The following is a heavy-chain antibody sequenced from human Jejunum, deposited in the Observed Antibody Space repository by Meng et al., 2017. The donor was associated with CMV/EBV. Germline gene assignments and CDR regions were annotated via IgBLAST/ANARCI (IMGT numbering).Heavy chain of an antibody. V-gene: IGHV4-4*07. CDR3: ARGPGASTREGFDY. CDR2: IYTSGST. D-gene: IGHD1-26*01. CDR1: AGSISGYY. J-gene: IGHJ4*02. Sequence: QWQLQEPGPGLVKSSEPLSLTCFVSAGSISGYYWSWIRQPAGKGLEWIGRIYTSGSTHYNPSLKSRLTMSVDLSNNQISLKLRSVTAADTATYYCARGPGASTREGFDYWGLGTLVTVSS.